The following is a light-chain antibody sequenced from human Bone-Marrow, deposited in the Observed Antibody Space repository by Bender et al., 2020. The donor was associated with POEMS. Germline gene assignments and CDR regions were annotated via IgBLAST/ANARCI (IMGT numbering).Light chain of an antibody. CDR3: SSYIISATLVV. CDR1: SNDIGGYNF. CDR2: EVS. J-gene: IGLJ2*01. V-gene: IGLV2-8*01. Sequence: QSALTQPPSASGSPGQSVTISCTGTSNDIGGYNFVSWYQHHPGKAPKVLIYEVSRRPSGVPDRFSGSKSANTASLTISGLQPEDEADYYCSSYIISATLVVFGGGTSLTVL.